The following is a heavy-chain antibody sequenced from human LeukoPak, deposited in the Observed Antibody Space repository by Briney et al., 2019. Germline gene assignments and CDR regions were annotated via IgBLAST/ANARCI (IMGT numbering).Heavy chain of an antibody. CDR3: ARDGGPNYDFWSGCRQAYYYCYMDV. CDR2: INPNSGGT. Sequence: VASVKVSCKASGYTFTGYYMHWVRQAPGQGLEWMGWINPNSGGTNYAQKFQGRVTMTRDTSVSTAYMELSRLRSDDTAVYYCARDGGPNYDFWSGCRQAYYYCYMDVWGKGTTVTVSS. CDR1: GYTFTGYY. D-gene: IGHD3-3*01. J-gene: IGHJ6*03. V-gene: IGHV1-2*02.